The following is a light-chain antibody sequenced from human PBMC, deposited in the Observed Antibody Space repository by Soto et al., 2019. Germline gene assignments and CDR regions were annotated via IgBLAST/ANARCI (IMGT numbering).Light chain of an antibody. CDR1: QSASSSY. J-gene: IGKJ1*01. CDR2: GAS. Sequence: EIVLTQSPGTLSLCAGERATLSCRTSQSASSSYLAWYQQKPGQAPRLLIYGASSRATGIPDRFSGSGSGTDFTLTISRLEPEHFAVYYCQQYGSSPWTFGQGTKVDI. CDR3: QQYGSSPWT. V-gene: IGKV3-20*01.